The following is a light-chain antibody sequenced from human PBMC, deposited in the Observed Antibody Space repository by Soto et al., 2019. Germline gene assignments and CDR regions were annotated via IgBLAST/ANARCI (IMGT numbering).Light chain of an antibody. CDR3: ATWDDSLNGVV. CDR2: YND. V-gene: IGLV1-36*01. CDR1: SSNIGNNA. J-gene: IGLJ2*01. Sequence: QSVLTQPPSVSAAPRQRVTISCSGSSSNIGNNAVHWYQQLPGKAPKLLIYYNDLLPSGVSDRFSGSKSGTSASLAISGLQSDDEADYYCATWDDSLNGVVFGGGTKLTVL.